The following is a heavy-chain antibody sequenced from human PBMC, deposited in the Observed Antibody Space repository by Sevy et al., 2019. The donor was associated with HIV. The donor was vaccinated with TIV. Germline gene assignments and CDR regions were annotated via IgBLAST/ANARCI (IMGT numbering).Heavy chain of an antibody. Sequence: GESLKISCKGSGYSFTSYWIGWVRQMPGKGLEWMGIIYPGDSDTRYSPSFQGQVTISADKSISTAYLQWSSLKASDTAMYYCAGLGGYCSGGSCYSSSPNWFDPWGQGTLVTVSS. CDR1: GYSFTSYW. CDR2: IYPGDSDT. D-gene: IGHD2-15*01. CDR3: AGLGGYCSGGSCYSSSPNWFDP. J-gene: IGHJ5*02. V-gene: IGHV5-51*01.